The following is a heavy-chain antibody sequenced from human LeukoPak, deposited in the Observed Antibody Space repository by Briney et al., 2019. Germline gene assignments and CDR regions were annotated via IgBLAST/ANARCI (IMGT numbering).Heavy chain of an antibody. CDR2: INPSGGST. CDR3: ARGGEVMITFGGVIVEDY. D-gene: IGHD3-16*02. CDR1: GGTFTSYY. J-gene: IGHJ4*02. Sequence: ASVKVSCKASGGTFTSYYMHWVRQAPGQGLEWMGIINPSGGSTSYAQKFQGRVTMTRDTSTSTVYMELSSLRSEDTAVYYCARGGEVMITFGGVIVEDYWGQGTLVTVSS. V-gene: IGHV1-46*01.